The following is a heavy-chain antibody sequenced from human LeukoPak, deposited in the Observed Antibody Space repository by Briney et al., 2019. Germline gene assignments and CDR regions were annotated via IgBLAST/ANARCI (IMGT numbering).Heavy chain of an antibody. V-gene: IGHV1-8*03. J-gene: IGHJ4*02. Sequence: SVKVSCKASGYTFTSYDINWVRQATGQGLEWMGWMNPNSGNTGYAQKFQGRVTITRNTPISTAYMELSSLRSEDTAVYYCARGLSIAAAGNYFDYWGQGTLVTVSS. CDR3: ARGLSIAAAGNYFDY. CDR2: MNPNSGNT. CDR1: GYTFTSYD. D-gene: IGHD6-13*01.